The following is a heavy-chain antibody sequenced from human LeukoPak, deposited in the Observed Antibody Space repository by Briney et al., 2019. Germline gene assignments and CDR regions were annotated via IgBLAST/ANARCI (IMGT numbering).Heavy chain of an antibody. V-gene: IGHV3-30*02. CDR1: GFTFSTYG. Sequence: GGSLRLSCAASGFTFSTYGMHWVRQAPGKGLEWVAFIRYDGSNKYYADSVKGRFTVSRDNSKNTLYLQMKSLRAEDTAVYYCAKGGGYEAQYYYYYLDVWGKGTTVTISS. CDR3: AKGGGYEAQYYYYYLDV. D-gene: IGHD5-12*01. CDR2: IRYDGSNK. J-gene: IGHJ6*03.